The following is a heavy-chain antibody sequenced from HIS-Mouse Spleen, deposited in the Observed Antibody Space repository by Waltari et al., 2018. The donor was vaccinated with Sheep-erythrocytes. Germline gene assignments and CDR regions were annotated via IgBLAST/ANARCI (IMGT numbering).Heavy chain of an antibody. CDR2: K. Sequence: KYYVDSVKGRFTISRDNAKNSLYLQMNSLRAEDTAVYYCARDLPGITIFGVVTTDAFDIWGQGTMVTVSS. J-gene: IGHJ3*02. V-gene: IGHV3-7*01. D-gene: IGHD3-3*01. CDR3: ARDLPGITIFGVVTTDAFDI.